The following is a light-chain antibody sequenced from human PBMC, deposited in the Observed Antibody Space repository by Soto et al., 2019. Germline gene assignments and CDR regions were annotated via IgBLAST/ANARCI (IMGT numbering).Light chain of an antibody. V-gene: IGKV1-5*01. J-gene: IGKJ3*01. CDR3: QQNNFY. Sequence: IQMTPSPSYLFASVVGSVNITCRARHNIHPWLAWFQLKPGQAPKLLVYNASSLVSGVPSRFAASGPETEFTLTIDSLHPDDFATYYCQQNNFYFGRGTKVDIK. CDR1: HNIHPW. CDR2: NAS.